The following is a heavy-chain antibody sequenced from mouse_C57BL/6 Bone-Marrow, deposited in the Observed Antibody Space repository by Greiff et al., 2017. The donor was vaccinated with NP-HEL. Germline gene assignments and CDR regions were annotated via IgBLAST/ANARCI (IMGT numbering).Heavy chain of an antibody. J-gene: IGHJ3*01. CDR2: IDPSDSET. V-gene: IGHV1-52*01. Sequence: QVQLQQPGAELVRPGSSVKLSCKASGYTFTSYWMHWVKQRPIQGLEWIGNIDPSDSETHYNQKFKDKATLTVDKSSSTAYMQLSSLTSEDSAVYYCARQVYYGNQAWFAYWGQGTLVTVSA. D-gene: IGHD2-1*01. CDR1: GYTFTSYW. CDR3: ARQVYYGNQAWFAY.